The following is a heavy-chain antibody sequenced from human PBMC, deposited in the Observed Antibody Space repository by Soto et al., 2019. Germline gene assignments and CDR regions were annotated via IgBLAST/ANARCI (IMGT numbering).Heavy chain of an antibody. J-gene: IGHJ4*02. V-gene: IGHV4-34*01. CDR1: GGSFSGYY. Sequence: SETLSLTCAVYGGSFSGYYWSWIRQPPGKGLEWIGEINHSGSTNYNPSLKSRVTISVDTSKNQFSLKLSSVTAADTAVYYCARVGTKAAVAPFDYWGQGTLVTVSS. D-gene: IGHD6-19*01. CDR3: ARVGTKAAVAPFDY. CDR2: INHSGST.